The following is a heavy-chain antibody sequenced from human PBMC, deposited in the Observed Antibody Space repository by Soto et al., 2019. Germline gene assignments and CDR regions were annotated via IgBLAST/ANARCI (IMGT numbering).Heavy chain of an antibody. Sequence: ETLSPTCTVSAASISSYYWSWIRPPPGKGLEWIGYTYYRGSTNYNRSLKSRVTISVDTTKNQFPLKLSSVTAADTAGDYCARDLSVVTAISPPNYWGQGTLVTVSS. CDR1: AASISSYY. CDR3: ARDLSVVTAISPPNY. V-gene: IGHV4-59*01. D-gene: IGHD2-21*02. J-gene: IGHJ4*02. CDR2: TYYRGST.